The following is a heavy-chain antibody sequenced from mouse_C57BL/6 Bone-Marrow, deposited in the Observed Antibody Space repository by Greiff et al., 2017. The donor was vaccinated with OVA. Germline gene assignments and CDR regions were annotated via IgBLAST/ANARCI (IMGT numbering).Heavy chain of an antibody. CDR1: GYSITSGYD. J-gene: IGHJ1*03. CDR2: ISYSGST. CDR3: AREGYYYGSWYFDV. V-gene: IGHV3-1*01. D-gene: IGHD1-1*01. Sequence: VQLKQSGPGMVKPSQSLSLTCTVTGYSITSGYDWHWIRHFPGNKLEWMGYISYSGSTNYNPSLKSRISITHDTSKNHFFLKLNSVTTEDTATYYCAREGYYYGSWYFDVWGTGTTVTVSS.